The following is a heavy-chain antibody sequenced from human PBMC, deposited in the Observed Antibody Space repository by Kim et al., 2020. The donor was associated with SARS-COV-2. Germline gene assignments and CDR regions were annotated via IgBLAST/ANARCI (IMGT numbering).Heavy chain of an antibody. D-gene: IGHD2-15*01. V-gene: IGHV3-7*01. CDR3: ARDRYCSGVRCYWGDYYYYGMDV. CDR1: GFTFSSYW. J-gene: IGHJ6*02. Sequence: GGSLRLSCAASGFTFSSYWMSWVRQAPGKGLEWVANIKQDGSEKYYVDSVKGRFTISRDNAKNSLYLQMNSLRAEDTAVYYCARDRYCSGVRCYWGDYYYYGMDVWGHGTTGTVSS. CDR2: IKQDGSEK.